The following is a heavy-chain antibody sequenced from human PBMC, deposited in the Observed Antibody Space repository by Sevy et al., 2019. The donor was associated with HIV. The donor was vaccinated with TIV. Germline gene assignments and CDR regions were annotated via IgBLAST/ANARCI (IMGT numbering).Heavy chain of an antibody. J-gene: IGHJ6*02. CDR2: ISFSGRST. D-gene: IGHD2-15*01. CDR3: AKAFGSGGSGPRDYYYYGMDV. Sequence: GGSLRLSCAASEFTFSSYDMNWVRQAPGKGLEWVSSISFSGRSTYYADSVEGRFTISRDNSKNTQYLQMNSMRADDTAVYYWAKAFGSGGSGPRDYYYYGMDVWGQRTTVTVSS. CDR1: EFTFSSYD. V-gene: IGHV3-23*01.